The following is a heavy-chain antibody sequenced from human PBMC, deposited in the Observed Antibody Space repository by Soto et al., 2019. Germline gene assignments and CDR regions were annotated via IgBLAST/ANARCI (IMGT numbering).Heavy chain of an antibody. V-gene: IGHV4-61*01. J-gene: IGHJ4*02. Sequence: AETLSINCTVSVGSVSIGSYDWSGILEPPGKGLEWIGYIYYSGSTNYNPSLKSRVTISVDTSKNQFSLNLSSVTAADTAVYYCASFPPADRYIWAPSDYWGQGTLVTVSS. CDR2: IYYSGST. CDR3: ASFPPADRYIWAPSDY. D-gene: IGHD2-21*02. CDR1: VGSVSIGSYD.